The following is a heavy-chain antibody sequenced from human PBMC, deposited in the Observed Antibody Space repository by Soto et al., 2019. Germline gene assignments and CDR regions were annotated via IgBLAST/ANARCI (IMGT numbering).Heavy chain of an antibody. CDR3: VRENTPPFFDH. D-gene: IGHD2-15*01. V-gene: IGHV3-33*01. CDR2: IWYEGRRT. Sequence: LRLSCEVSGFTLNDFGIHWVRQAPGKGLEWVAVIWYEGRRTSYADSVKGRFTITRDVSKNTVNLQMNSLRVEDTAVYYCVRENTPPFFDHWGQGMGVTVSS. J-gene: IGHJ4*02. CDR1: GFTLNDFG.